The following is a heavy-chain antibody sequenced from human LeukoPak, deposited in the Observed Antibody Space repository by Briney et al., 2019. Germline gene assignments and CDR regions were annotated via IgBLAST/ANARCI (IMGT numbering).Heavy chain of an antibody. CDR3: ARDGKRVTTQFYYYGIDL. J-gene: IGHJ6*02. D-gene: IGHD3-3*01. Sequence: GGSLRLSCTAAGFTFDDYGRSWVRQIPGKGLEWVAGITWNGGSTDYAVSVRGRFTISRDNAKKSVYLQMNSLRAEDAALYHCARDGKRVTTQFYYYGIDLWGQGTTVTVSS. V-gene: IGHV3-20*01. CDR1: GFTFDDYG. CDR2: ITWNGGST.